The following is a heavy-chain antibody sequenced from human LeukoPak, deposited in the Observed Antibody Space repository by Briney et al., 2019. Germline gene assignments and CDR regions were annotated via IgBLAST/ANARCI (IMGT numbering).Heavy chain of an antibody. V-gene: IGHV1-69*05. Sequence: ASGKVSCKASGGTFTSYAISWVRRAPGKGQEWMGRIIPIFGTANYAQKFQGRVTITTDESTSTAYMELSSLRSEDTAVYYCARDRANLHWFDPWGQGTLVTVSP. D-gene: IGHD4/OR15-4a*01. CDR3: ARDRANLHWFDP. CDR1: GGTFTSYA. J-gene: IGHJ5*02. CDR2: IIPIFGTA.